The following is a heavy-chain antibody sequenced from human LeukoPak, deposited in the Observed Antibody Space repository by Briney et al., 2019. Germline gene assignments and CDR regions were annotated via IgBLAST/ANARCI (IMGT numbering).Heavy chain of an antibody. CDR3: TRETITMIGTDFDY. J-gene: IGHJ4*02. CDR1: GFTFSNAW. CDR2: IKSKTDGGTT. V-gene: IGHV3-15*01. Sequence: PGGSLRLSCAASGFTFSNAWMSWVRQAPGKGLEWVGRIKSKTDGGTTDYAAPVKGRFTISRDDSKSIAYLQMNSLKTEDTAVYYCTRETITMIGTDFDYWGQGTLVTVSS. D-gene: IGHD3-22*01.